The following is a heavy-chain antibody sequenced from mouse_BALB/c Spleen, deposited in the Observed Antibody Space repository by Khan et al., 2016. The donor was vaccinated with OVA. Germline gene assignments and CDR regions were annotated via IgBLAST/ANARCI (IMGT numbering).Heavy chain of an antibody. Sequence: VQLQQSGAELAKPGASVKMSCKASGYTFTTYWMHWVKQRPGQGLEWIGYINPTSGYTDYNDKFKDRATLSADKSSSTAYMQLNSLTSEDSAVYDCTRDRSDYGGQGTTLTVSS. CDR1: GYTFTTYW. CDR3: TRDRSDY. J-gene: IGHJ2*01. CDR2: INPTSGYT. V-gene: IGHV1-7*01.